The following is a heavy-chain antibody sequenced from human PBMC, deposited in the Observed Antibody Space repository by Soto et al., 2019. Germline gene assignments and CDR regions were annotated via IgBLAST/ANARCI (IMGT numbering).Heavy chain of an antibody. D-gene: IGHD3-10*01. CDR2: IYWDNDK. V-gene: IGHV2-5*02. J-gene: IGHJ4*02. CDR3: ARSLWFGELH. CDR1: GFALSTTGVG. Sequence: QITLKESGPTLGKTTQTLTLTCSFSGFALSTTGVGVGWIRQSPGKALEWLAIIYWDNDKRYSPSLKSRVTITKDTSKNQVVLTVTNMDPVDTGTYYCARSLWFGELHWGQGALVTVSS.